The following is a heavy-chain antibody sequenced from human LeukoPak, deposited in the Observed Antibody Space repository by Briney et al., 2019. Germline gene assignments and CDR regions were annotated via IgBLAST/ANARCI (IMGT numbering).Heavy chain of an antibody. Sequence: SETLSLTCSVSGGSISNNYWSWIRQPAGKGQEWIGRIYTSGGTNYNPSLKSRVTMSIDTSKNQFSLKLSSVTAADTAVYYCARVTGAAAGIYYYYYYMDVWGKGTTVTVSS. D-gene: IGHD6-13*01. CDR3: ARVTGAAAGIYYYYYYMDV. J-gene: IGHJ6*03. CDR2: IYTSGGT. V-gene: IGHV4-4*07. CDR1: GGSISNNY.